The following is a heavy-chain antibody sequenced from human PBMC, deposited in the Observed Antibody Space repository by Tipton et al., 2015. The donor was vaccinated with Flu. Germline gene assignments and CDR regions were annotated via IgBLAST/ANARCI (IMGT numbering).Heavy chain of an antibody. CDR3: ARDREYYDSSGTYYYYGMDV. J-gene: IGHJ6*02. Sequence: TLSLTCTVSGGSISSYYWSWIRQPPGKGLEWIGYIYYSGSTNYNPSLKSRVTISVGTSKNQFSLKLSSVTAADTAVYYCARDREYYDSSGTYYYYGMDVWGQGTTVTVSS. CDR1: GGSISSYY. CDR2: IYYSGST. V-gene: IGHV4-59*01. D-gene: IGHD3-22*01.